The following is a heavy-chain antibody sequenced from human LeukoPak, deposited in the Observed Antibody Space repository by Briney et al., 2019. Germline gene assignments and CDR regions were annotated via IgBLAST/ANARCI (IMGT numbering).Heavy chain of an antibody. CDR3: ARDHNHAFDN. CDR2: IGISSGNT. V-gene: IGHV3-48*04. CDR1: GFPFNDYR. Sequence: GGSLRLSCAASGFPFNDYRKNWVRQAPGKGLEWIGYIGISSGNTKYADSVKGRFTISGDNAKNSLYLQMNNLRVEDTAVYYVARDHNHAFDNSGQGTLVTVSS. J-gene: IGHJ4*02. D-gene: IGHD1-14*01.